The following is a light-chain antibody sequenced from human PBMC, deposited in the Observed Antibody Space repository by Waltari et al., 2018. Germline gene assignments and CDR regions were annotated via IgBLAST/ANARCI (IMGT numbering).Light chain of an antibody. CDR3: QQYYSTPYT. J-gene: IGKJ2*01. CDR1: QSLSYSSNNKIY. Sequence: DIVMTQSPDSMALSLGERATINCKSSQSLSYSSNNKIYLAWYQQRPGQPPKLLIYWTSTRESGVPDRFSGSGSGTDFTLTISSLQAEDVAVYYCQQYYSTPYTFGQGTKLEIK. V-gene: IGKV4-1*01. CDR2: WTS.